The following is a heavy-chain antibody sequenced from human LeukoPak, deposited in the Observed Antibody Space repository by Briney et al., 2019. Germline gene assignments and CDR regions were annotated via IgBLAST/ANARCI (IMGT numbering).Heavy chain of an antibody. J-gene: IGHJ6*03. Sequence: SETLSLTCAVYGGSFSGYYWSWIRQPPGKGLEWIGEINHSGSTNYNPSLKSRVTISVDTSKNQFSLKLSSVTAADTAVYYCARNGRRAAGISIYYYYYYMDVWGKGTTVTVSS. V-gene: IGHV4-34*01. CDR1: GGSFSGYY. D-gene: IGHD6-13*01. CDR2: INHSGST. CDR3: ARNGRRAAGISIYYYYYYMDV.